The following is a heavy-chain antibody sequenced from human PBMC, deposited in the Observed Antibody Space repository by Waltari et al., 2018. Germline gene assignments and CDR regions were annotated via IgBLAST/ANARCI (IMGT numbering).Heavy chain of an antibody. CDR1: GGTFSSYA. D-gene: IGHD3-3*01. V-gene: IGHV1-69*05. CDR3: ARVRVAGRNVFGVVLPHYYYYGMDV. Sequence: QVQLVQSGAEVKKPGSSVKVSCKASGGTFSSYAISWVRQAPGQGLEWMGGSIPIFGTANYAQKFQGRVTITTDESTSTAYMELSSLRSEDTAVYYCARVRVAGRNVFGVVLPHYYYYGMDVWGQGTTVTVSS. J-gene: IGHJ6*02. CDR2: SIPIFGTA.